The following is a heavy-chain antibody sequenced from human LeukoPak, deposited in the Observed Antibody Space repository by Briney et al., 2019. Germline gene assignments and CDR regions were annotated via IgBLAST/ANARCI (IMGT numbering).Heavy chain of an antibody. CDR2: ISYDGSNK. CDR1: GFTFSSYA. V-gene: IGHV3-30-3*01. J-gene: IGHJ6*02. Sequence: GGSLRLSCAASGFTFSSYAMHWVRQAPGKGLEWVAVISYDGSNKYYADSVKGRFTISRDNSKNTLYLQMNSLRAEDTAVYYCARVDYGENYYYGMDVWGQGTTVTVSS. D-gene: IGHD4-17*01. CDR3: ARVDYGENYYYGMDV.